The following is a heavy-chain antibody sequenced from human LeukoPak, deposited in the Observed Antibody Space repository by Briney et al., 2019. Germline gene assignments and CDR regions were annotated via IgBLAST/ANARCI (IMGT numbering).Heavy chain of an antibody. CDR3: ARSLATSPTPTFDY. J-gene: IGHJ4*02. CDR1: GDSISSYY. V-gene: IGHV4-59*01. Sequence: SETLSLTCTVSGDSISSYYWGWLRQPPGKGLEWVGYIYARGSTDYNPSLKSRVNISVDRSKNQFSLTLSSVTAADTAVYYCARSLATSPTPTFDYWGQGTLVTVSS. D-gene: IGHD3-3*02. CDR2: IYARGST.